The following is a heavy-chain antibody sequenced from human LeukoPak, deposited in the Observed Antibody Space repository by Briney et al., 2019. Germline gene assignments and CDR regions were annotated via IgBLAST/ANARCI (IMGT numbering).Heavy chain of an antibody. CDR3: ARGRLIVVVPAAIHAFDI. J-gene: IGHJ3*02. CDR1: GGSFSGYY. D-gene: IGHD2-2*01. CDR2: INHSGST. V-gene: IGHV4-34*01. Sequence: SETLSPTCAVYGGSFSGYYWSWIRQPPGKGLEWIGEINHSGSTNYNPSLKSRVTISVDTSKNQFSLKLSSVTAADTAVYYCARGRLIVVVPAAIHAFDIWGQGTMVTVSS.